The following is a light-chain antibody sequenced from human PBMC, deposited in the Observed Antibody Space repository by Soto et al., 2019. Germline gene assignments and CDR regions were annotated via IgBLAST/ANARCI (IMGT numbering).Light chain of an antibody. CDR3: QQYGISPPWT. CDR1: QSVSSSY. V-gene: IGKV3-20*01. J-gene: IGKJ1*01. CDR2: GAS. Sequence: EIVLTQSPGTLSLSPGERATLSCRASQSVSSSYLAWYQQKPGQAPRLLIYGASSRATGIPDRFSGSGSGTDFTLTISRLEPEDFAVYYCQQYGISPPWTFGQETKVEIK.